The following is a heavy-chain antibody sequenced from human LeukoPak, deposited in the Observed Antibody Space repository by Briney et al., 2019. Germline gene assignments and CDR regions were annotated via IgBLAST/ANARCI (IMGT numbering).Heavy chain of an antibody. V-gene: IGHV4-59*12. D-gene: IGHD4-17*01. Sequence: PSETLSLTCTVSGGSISSYYWSWIRQPPGKGLEWIGEIHYSGSATYNPSLMSRVTMSVDRSKNQFSLKLNSVTAADTAVYYCARDFDGDHDQDAFDIWGQGTLVTVSS. CDR3: ARDFDGDHDQDAFDI. J-gene: IGHJ3*02. CDR2: IHYSGSA. CDR1: GGSISSYY.